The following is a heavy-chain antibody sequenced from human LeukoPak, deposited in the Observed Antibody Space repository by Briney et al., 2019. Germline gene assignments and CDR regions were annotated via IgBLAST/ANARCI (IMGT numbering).Heavy chain of an antibody. CDR1: GFTFSSYW. V-gene: IGHV3-7*01. CDR2: IKQDGSEK. D-gene: IGHD1-7*01. CDR3: ARWEIRGTAHQLDY. Sequence: GGSLRLSCAASGFTFSSYWITWVRQAPGKGLEWVANIKQDGSEKYYVDSVKGRFTISRDNAKNSMYLQMNSLRAEDTAVYYCARWEIRGTAHQLDYWGQGTLVTVSS. J-gene: IGHJ4*02.